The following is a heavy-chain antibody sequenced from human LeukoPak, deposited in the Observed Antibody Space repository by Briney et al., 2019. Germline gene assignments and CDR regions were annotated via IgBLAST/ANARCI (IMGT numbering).Heavy chain of an antibody. D-gene: IGHD3-3*01. J-gene: IGHJ3*02. CDR2: ISAYNGNT. CDR1: GYTFTSYG. Sequence: ASVKVSCKASGYTFTSYGISWVRQAPGQGLEWMGWISAYNGNTNYAQKLQGRVTMTTDTSTSTAYMELRSLRSDDTAVYYCARDGRGRYYDFWSGYPYDAFDIWGQGTMVTVSS. V-gene: IGHV1-18*01. CDR3: ARDGRGRYYDFWSGYPYDAFDI.